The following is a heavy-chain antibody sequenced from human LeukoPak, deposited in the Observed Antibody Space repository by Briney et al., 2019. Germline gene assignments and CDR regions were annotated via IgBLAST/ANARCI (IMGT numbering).Heavy chain of an antibody. Sequence: GASVKVSCKASGYTFTGYYMHWVRQAPGQGLEWMGWINPNSGGTNYAQKFQGRVTMTRDTSISTAYMELSRLRSDDTAVYYCARDYCSSTSCYPGDAFDIWGQGTMVTVSS. D-gene: IGHD2-2*01. J-gene: IGHJ3*02. V-gene: IGHV1-2*02. CDR3: ARDYCSSTSCYPGDAFDI. CDR1: GYTFTGYY. CDR2: INPNSGGT.